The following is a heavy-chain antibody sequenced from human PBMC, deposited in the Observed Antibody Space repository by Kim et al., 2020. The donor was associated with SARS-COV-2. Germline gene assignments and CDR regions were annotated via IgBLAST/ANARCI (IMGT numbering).Heavy chain of an antibody. CDR1: GGSFSGYY. Sequence: SETLSLTCAVYGGSFSGYYWSWIRQPPGKGLEWIGEINHSGSTNYNPSLKSRVTISVDTSKNQFSLKLSSVTAADTAVYYCARAGRSIAAAVNDYWGQGTLVTVSS. J-gene: IGHJ4*02. CDR3: ARAGRSIAAAVNDY. V-gene: IGHV4-34*01. D-gene: IGHD6-13*01. CDR2: INHSGST.